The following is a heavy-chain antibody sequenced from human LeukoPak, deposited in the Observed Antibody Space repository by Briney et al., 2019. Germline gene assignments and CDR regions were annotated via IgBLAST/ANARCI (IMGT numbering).Heavy chain of an antibody. CDR2: ITAIFRTT. CDR3: ARHSGYHSTMYLDY. V-gene: IGHV1-69*01. D-gene: IGHD3-22*01. Sequence: SVKVSCKTSGGTFNSYAISWVRQAPGQGLEWMGGITAIFRTTNYAQKFQGRVTITADESMSIVYMELSSLRSEDTAVYYCARHSGYHSTMYLDYWGQGTLVTVSS. J-gene: IGHJ4*02. CDR1: GGTFNSYA.